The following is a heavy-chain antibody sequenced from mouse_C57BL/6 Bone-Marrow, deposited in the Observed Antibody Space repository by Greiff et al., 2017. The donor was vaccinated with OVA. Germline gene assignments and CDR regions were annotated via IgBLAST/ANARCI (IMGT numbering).Heavy chain of an antibody. CDR3: ARRDYYGSSIYWYFDV. CDR2: IYPGDGDT. CDR1: GYAFSSSW. V-gene: IGHV1-82*01. Sequence: VQLQQSGPELVKPGASVKISCKASGYAFSSSWMNWVKQRPGKGLEWIGRIYPGDGDTNYNGKFKGKATLTADKSSSTAYMQRSSLTSEDSAVYFWARRDYYGSSIYWYFDVWGTGTTVTVSS. J-gene: IGHJ1*03. D-gene: IGHD1-1*01.